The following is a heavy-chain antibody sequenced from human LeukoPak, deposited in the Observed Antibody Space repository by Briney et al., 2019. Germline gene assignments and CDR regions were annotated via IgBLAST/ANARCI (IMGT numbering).Heavy chain of an antibody. CDR2: TRNDGSTK. CDR3: AKLEGGTLYCSTTRCYGTFDY. CDR1: GFTFSSYG. J-gene: IGHJ4*02. Sequence: GGSLRLSCAASGFTFSSYGLHWVRQAPGKGLEWVAFTRNDGSTKYYADSVKGRFTISRDNSKNMLCLQMNSLRAEDTAVYYCAKLEGGTLYCSTTRCYGTFDYWGQGTLVTVSS. V-gene: IGHV3-30*02. D-gene: IGHD2-2*01.